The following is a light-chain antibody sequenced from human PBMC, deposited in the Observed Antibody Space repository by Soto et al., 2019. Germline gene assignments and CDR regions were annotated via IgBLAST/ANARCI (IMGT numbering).Light chain of an antibody. CDR3: QHYDSLRWT. J-gene: IGKJ1*01. CDR2: EAS. Sequence: IVLTHSPGTLSLSPWERATLSCRPSQSVSSTYLTWYQQKPGQAPRLLIYEASRRATGIPDRFSGSGSGTDFSLTISRLEPEDFAVYYCQHYDSLRWTFGLGTKVDIK. CDR1: QSVSSTY. V-gene: IGKV3-20*01.